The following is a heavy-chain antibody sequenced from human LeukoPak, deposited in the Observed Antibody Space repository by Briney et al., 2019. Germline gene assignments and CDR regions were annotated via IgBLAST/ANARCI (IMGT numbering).Heavy chain of an antibody. J-gene: IGHJ4*02. Sequence: ASVKVSCKASGYTFTGYYMHWVRQAPGQGLEWMGWINPNSGGTNYAQKFQGRVTMTRDTSISTAYMELSRLRSDDTAAYYCARAPRRGYSYGYGGDYWGQGTLVTVSS. CDR1: GYTFTGYY. D-gene: IGHD5-18*01. CDR2: INPNSGGT. CDR3: ARAPRRGYSYGYGGDY. V-gene: IGHV1-2*02.